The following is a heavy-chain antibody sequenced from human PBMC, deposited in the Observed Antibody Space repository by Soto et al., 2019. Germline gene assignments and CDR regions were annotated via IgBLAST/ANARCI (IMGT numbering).Heavy chain of an antibody. CDR3: AREGILFSGVIVCYGRDV. CDR2: INPSSGNT. Sequence: QVQLVQSGAEVKKTGASVKVSCKSSGYSFTRHDINWVRQAPGQGLGWMGWINPSSGNTGYAQRFLGRITMTTDDATRTAYMEVSGLKSEDTAIYYCAREGILFSGVIVCYGRDVWGQGTTATAPS. D-gene: IGHD3-3*01. V-gene: IGHV1-8*01. J-gene: IGHJ6*02. CDR1: GYSFTRHD.